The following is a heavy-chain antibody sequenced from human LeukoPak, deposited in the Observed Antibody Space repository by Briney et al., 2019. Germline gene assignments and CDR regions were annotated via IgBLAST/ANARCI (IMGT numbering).Heavy chain of an antibody. D-gene: IGHD4-17*01. CDR1: GGTFSSYA. J-gene: IGHJ4*02. CDR3: ARSRHNYGDFHLDY. CDR2: INAGNSNT. V-gene: IGHV1-3*01. Sequence: ASVKVSCKASGGTFSSYAISWVRQAPGQRLEWMGWINAGNSNTKSSQKFQDRVTITRDTSASAVYMELSSLRSEDTAVYYCARSRHNYGDFHLDYWGQGTLVTVSS.